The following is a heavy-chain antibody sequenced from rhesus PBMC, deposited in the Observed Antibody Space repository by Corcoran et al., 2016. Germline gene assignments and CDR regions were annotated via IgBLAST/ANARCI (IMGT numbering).Heavy chain of an antibody. CDR2: INGCSGSI. CDR1: GYSISSGYG. D-gene: IGHD1-44*01. Sequence: QVQLQESGPGLVQPSETPSLTCAVSGYSISSGYGWGWIRQPPGKGLEGIGQINGCSGSIYYNPSLKSLVTVSRDTSKNQFSLKLSSVTGADTAVYYCARVQGSGLDYWGQGVLVTVSS. V-gene: IGHV4-127*01. J-gene: IGHJ4*01. CDR3: ARVQGSGLDY.